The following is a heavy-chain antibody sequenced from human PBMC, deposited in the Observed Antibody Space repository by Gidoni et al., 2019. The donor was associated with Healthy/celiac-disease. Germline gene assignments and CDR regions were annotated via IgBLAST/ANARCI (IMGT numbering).Heavy chain of an antibody. CDR3: ARNSGSITIFGVVTPNWFDP. CDR2: INAGNGNT. Sequence: QVQLVQSGAEVKKPGASVKVSCKASGYTFTSYAMHWVRQAPGQRLEWMGWINAGNGNTKYSQKFQGRVTITRDTSASTAYMELSSLRSEDTAVYYCARNSGSITIFGVVTPNWFDPWGQGTLVTVSS. CDR1: GYTFTSYA. D-gene: IGHD3-3*01. J-gene: IGHJ5*02. V-gene: IGHV1-3*01.